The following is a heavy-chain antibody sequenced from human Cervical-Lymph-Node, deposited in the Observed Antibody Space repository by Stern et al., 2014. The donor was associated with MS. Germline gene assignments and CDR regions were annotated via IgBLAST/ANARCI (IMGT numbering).Heavy chain of an antibody. CDR3: TTTFCSGGTCYAQAPGS. V-gene: IGHV3-15*01. D-gene: IGHD2-15*01. Sequence: EVQLVESGGGLVKPGGSLRLSCAASGFTFNNAWMTWVRQPPGKGLEWVGRIKSKTDGGTTDYAAPVKGRFNISRDDSKNTLYLQLNSLKTEDTAIYYCTTTFCSGGTCYAQAPGSWGQGTLVTVSS. CDR2: IKSKTDGGTT. J-gene: IGHJ5*02. CDR1: GFTFNNAW.